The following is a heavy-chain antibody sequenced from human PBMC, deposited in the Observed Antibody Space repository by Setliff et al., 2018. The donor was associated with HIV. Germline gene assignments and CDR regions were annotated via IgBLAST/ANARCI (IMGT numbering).Heavy chain of an antibody. J-gene: IGHJ6*03. Sequence: SETLSLTCTVSGDSIGSSSYYWAWIRQPPGKGLEWIGNIYYSGSTYYNPSLKTRVTIPVDGSKNQFSLKLKSVTAADTAVYYCASLDGSESPYIYYYYMDVWGKGTAVTVSS. CDR2: IYYSGST. CDR3: ASLDGSESPYIYYYYMDV. D-gene: IGHD3-10*01. CDR1: GDSIGSSSYY. V-gene: IGHV4-39*01.